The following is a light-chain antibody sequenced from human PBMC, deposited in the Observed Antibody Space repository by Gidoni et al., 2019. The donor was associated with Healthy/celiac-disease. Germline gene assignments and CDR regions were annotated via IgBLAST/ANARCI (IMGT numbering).Light chain of an antibody. Sequence: DIVMTQSPDSLAVYLGERATINCKSSQSVLYSSNNKNYLAWYQQKPGQPPKLLIYWASTRESGVPDRFSGSGSGTDFTLTISSLQAEDVAVYYCQQYYSTPPALTFGGGTKVEIK. CDR1: QSVLYSSNNKNY. CDR2: WAS. CDR3: QQYYSTPPALT. V-gene: IGKV4-1*01. J-gene: IGKJ4*01.